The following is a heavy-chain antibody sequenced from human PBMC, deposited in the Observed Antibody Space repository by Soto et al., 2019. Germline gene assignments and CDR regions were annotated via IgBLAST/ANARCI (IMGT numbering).Heavy chain of an antibody. V-gene: IGHV3-72*01. CDR2: IRRKANSYTT. Sequence: EVQLVESGGGLVQPGGSLRLSCAASGLIFSDYHMDWVRQAPGKGLEWVGRIRRKANSYTTEYAASVKGSFTISRDDSKNSLYLKTNSLKSEDTAVYYCAMLGGWSGGSSGMDVWGQGTTVTVSS. CDR1: GLIFSDYH. J-gene: IGHJ6*02. D-gene: IGHD6-19*01. CDR3: AMLGGWSGGSSGMDV.